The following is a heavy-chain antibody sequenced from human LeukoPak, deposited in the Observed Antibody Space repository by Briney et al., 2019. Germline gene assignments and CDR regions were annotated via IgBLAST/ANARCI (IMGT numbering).Heavy chain of an antibody. Sequence: GASVKVSCKASGYTFTSYYMHWVRQAPGQGLEWMGWINPNSGGTNYAQKFQGSVTMTRDTSISTAYMELSRLRSDDTAVYYCARDREVEGAASGTLLDYWGQGTLVTVSS. CDR2: INPNSGGT. CDR3: ARDREVEGAASGTLLDY. CDR1: GYTFTSYY. J-gene: IGHJ4*02. D-gene: IGHD6-13*01. V-gene: IGHV1-2*02.